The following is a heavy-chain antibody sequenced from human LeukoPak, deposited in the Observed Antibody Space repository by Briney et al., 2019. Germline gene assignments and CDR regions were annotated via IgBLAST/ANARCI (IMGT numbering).Heavy chain of an antibody. D-gene: IGHD3-10*01. J-gene: IGHJ5*02. CDR2: ISTSVPT. V-gene: IGHV4-4*07. CDR1: GVSTSSGY. CDR3: ARGYGSGSYST. Sequence: SETLSLTCTVSGVSTSSGYWSWIRQPAGKGLEWIGRISTSVPTYYNPSLQSRVTMSLDTSQNQFALKVDSVTAADTAVYLCARGYGSGSYSTWGQGVLVTVSS.